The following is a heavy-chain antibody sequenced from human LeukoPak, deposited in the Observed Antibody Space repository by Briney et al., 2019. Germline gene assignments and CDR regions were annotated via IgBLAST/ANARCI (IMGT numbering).Heavy chain of an antibody. Sequence: ASVKVSCKASGYTFTGYYMHWVRQAPGQGLEWMGWINPNSGGTNYAQKFQGRVTMTRDTSISTAYMELSRLRSDDTAVYYCARELITMPRGDAFDIWGQGTMVTVSS. J-gene: IGHJ3*02. CDR1: GYTFTGYY. CDR3: ARELITMPRGDAFDI. D-gene: IGHD3-10*01. CDR2: INPNSGGT. V-gene: IGHV1-2*02.